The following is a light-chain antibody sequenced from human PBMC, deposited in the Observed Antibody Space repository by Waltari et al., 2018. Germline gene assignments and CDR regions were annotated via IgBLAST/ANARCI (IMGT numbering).Light chain of an antibody. J-gene: IGKJ1*01. CDR2: DAS. Sequence: DIQMTQSPSSVSASVGDSVTLTCRASQAISSRLAWYQQKPGKAPKLLIFDASSLHTGVPSRFSGSGSGTDFTLTIRSLQPEDFATYYCQQVNSFPRTFGQGTKVEVK. CDR1: QAISSR. CDR3: QQVNSFPRT. V-gene: IGKV1-12*01.